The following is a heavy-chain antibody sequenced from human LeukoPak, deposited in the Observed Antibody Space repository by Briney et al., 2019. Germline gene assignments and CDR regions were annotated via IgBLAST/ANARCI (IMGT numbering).Heavy chain of an antibody. D-gene: IGHD3-3*01. CDR3: ARGGDYDFWSGYIHLDY. V-gene: IGHV1-2*02. CDR2: INPNSGGT. Sequence: ASVKVSCKASGYTFTGYYMHWVRQAPGQWLEWMGWINPNSGGTNYAQKFQGRVTMTRDTSISTAYMELSRLRSDDTAVYYCARGGDYDFWSGYIHLDYWGQGTLVTVSS. J-gene: IGHJ4*02. CDR1: GYTFTGYY.